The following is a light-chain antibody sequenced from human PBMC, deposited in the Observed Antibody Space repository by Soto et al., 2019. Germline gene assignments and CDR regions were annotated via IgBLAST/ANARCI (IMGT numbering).Light chain of an antibody. J-gene: IGKJ1*01. CDR3: QHYNTWPWT. CDR2: GAS. CDR1: QSVNSN. Sequence: ETVMTQSPATLSVSPGERATLSCWASQSVNSNLAWYQQKLGQAPRVLIYGASTRATGIPARFSGSGSETEFILNISSLQSEDSATYYCQHYNTWPWTFGQGTKVEIK. V-gene: IGKV3-15*01.